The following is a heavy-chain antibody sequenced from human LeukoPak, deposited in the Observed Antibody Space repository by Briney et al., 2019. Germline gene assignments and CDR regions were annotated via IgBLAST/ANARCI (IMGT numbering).Heavy chain of an antibody. CDR2: IHHDGST. CDR1: GGSMSSFHW. V-gene: IGHV4-4*02. CDR3: ARYMVATFVHAFDI. Sequence: SGTLSLTCAVSGGSMSSFHWWSWIRQSPGEGLEWIGEIHHDGSTNYNPSLKSRVTISVDTSKNQFSLKLSSVTAADTAVYYCARYMVATFVHAFDIWGQGTMVTVSS. J-gene: IGHJ3*02. D-gene: IGHD5-12*01.